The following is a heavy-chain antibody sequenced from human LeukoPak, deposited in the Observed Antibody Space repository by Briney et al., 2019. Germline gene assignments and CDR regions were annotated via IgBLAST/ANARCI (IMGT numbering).Heavy chain of an antibody. J-gene: IGHJ4*02. V-gene: IGHV3-23*01. CDR1: GFTFSSYA. CDR2: ISGSGRDT. Sequence: PGGSLRLSCAASGFTFSSYAMNWVRQAPVKGLEWVSGISGSGRDTYYADSVKGRFTIPRDNSKNTLYLQMNSLRADDTAVYYCATNYYDSSGYFPDFDYWGQGALVSVSS. CDR3: ATNYYDSSGYFPDFDY. D-gene: IGHD3-22*01.